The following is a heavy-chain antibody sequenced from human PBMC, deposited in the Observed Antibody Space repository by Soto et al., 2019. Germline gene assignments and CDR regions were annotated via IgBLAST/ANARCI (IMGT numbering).Heavy chain of an antibody. Sequence: PGGSLRLSCAASGFTFSNYGMHWVRQAPGKGLEWVAVIWYDGSNKYYGDSVKGRFTISRDNSKNTLYLQMNSLRAEDTAVYYCARDQVITMVRGVIITPFCYWGQGTLVTVSS. CDR1: GFTFSNYG. V-gene: IGHV3-33*01. CDR2: IWYDGSNK. J-gene: IGHJ4*02. D-gene: IGHD3-10*01. CDR3: ARDQVITMVRGVIITPFCY.